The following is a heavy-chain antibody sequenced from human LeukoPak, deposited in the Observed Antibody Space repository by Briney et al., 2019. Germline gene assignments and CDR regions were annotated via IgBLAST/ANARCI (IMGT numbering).Heavy chain of an antibody. D-gene: IGHD3-22*01. CDR3: ARDEYDSSGYYCVPAREGY. V-gene: IGHV1-69*05. CDR2: IIPIFGTA. CDR1: GGTFSSYA. J-gene: IGHJ4*02. Sequence: ASVKVSCKASGGTFSSYAISWVRQAPGQGLEWMGRIIPIFGTANYAQKFQGRVTITTDESTSTAYMELSSLRSEDTAVYYCARDEYDSSGYYCVPAREGYWGQGTLVTVSS.